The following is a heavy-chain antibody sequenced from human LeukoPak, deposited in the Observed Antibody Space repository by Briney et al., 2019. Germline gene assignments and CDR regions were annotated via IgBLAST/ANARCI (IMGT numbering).Heavy chain of an antibody. CDR2: IIPIFGTA. D-gene: IGHD3-22*01. V-gene: IGHV1-69*13. J-gene: IGHJ4*02. Sequence: ASVKVSCKASGGTFSSYAISWVRQAPGQGLEWMGGIIPIFGTANYAQKFQGRVTITADESTSTAYMELSSLRSEDTAVYYCVRGPYDSSGYPNFDYWGQGTLVTVSS. CDR1: GGTFSSYA. CDR3: VRGPYDSSGYPNFDY.